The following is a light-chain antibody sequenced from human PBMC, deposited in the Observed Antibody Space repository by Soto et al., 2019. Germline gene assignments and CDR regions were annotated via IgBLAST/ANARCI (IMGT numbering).Light chain of an antibody. CDR2: DAA. CDR1: QSVSSN. J-gene: IGKJ5*01. CDR3: QRYNSCPIT. Sequence: EIVMTQSPATLSVSPGERAPLSCRASQSVSSNLAWYQQKPGRAPSRLIYDAATRATGVPPRFSGSGSGREFTLTISSLQSEDFAAYYCQRYNSCPITFGQGTRLEIK. V-gene: IGKV3-15*01.